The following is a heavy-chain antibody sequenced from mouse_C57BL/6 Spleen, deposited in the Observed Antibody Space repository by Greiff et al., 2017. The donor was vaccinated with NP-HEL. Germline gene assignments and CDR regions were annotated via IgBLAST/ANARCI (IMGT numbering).Heavy chain of an antibody. V-gene: IGHV5-16*01. CDR3: ARESYGSSYDY. CDR1: GFTFSDYY. CDR2: INYDGSST. J-gene: IGHJ2*01. D-gene: IGHD1-1*01. Sequence: EVQVVESEGGLVQPGSSMKLSCTASGFTFSDYYMAWVRQVPEKGLEWVANINYDGSSTYYLDSLKSRFIISRDNAKNILYLQMSSLKSEDTATYYCARESYGSSYDYWGQGTTLTVSS.